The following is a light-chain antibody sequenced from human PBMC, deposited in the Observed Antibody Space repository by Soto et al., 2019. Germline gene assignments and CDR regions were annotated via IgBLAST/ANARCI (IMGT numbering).Light chain of an antibody. J-gene: IGKJ5*01. CDR3: HQYGTSPPVT. CDR1: QSVSSRY. Sequence: ESVWTQSRGTLYLGPGERVTIYCRASQSVSSRYLAWYQQKPGQAPRLLIYGASSRATGIPDRFSGSGSGTDFTLTISRLEPEDFAMYYCHQYGTSPPVTFGQGTRLEIK. CDR2: GAS. V-gene: IGKV3-20*01.